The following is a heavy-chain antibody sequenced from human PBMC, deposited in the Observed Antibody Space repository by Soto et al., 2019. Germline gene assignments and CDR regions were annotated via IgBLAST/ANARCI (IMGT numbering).Heavy chain of an antibody. J-gene: IGHJ4*02. CDR3: ARGLAGLRFQDY. Sequence: PLETLSLTWAVYGGSFSGYHWSWIRRPPGKGLEWIGEINPSGSTNYNPSLKSRVTISVDTSKNQFSLKLSSVTAADTAVYYCARGLAGLRFQDYGGQGTLVTVSS. V-gene: IGHV4-34*01. CDR2: INPSGST. D-gene: IGHD5-12*01. CDR1: GGSFSGYH.